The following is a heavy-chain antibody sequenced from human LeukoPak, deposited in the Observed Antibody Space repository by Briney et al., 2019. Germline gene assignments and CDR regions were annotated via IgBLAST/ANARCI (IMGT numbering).Heavy chain of an antibody. CDR1: GGSISSSSYS. CDR3: AQYYYDSSGYYYDGWFDP. V-gene: IGHV4-39*01. D-gene: IGHD3-22*01. J-gene: IGHJ5*02. Sequence: SETLSLTCTVSGGSISSSSYSWGWIRQPPGKGLEWIGSIYYSGSTYYNPSLKSRVTISVDTSKNQFSLKLSSVTAADTAVYYCAQYYYDSSGYYYDGWFDPWGQGTLVTVSS. CDR2: IYYSGST.